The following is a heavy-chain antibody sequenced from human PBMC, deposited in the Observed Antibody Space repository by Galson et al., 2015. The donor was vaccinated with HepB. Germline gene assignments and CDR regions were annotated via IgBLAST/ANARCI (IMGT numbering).Heavy chain of an antibody. J-gene: IGHJ1*01. CDR2: IWYDGSNK. V-gene: IGHV3-33*01. Sequence: SLRLSCAASGFTFSSYGMHWVRQAPGKGLEWVAVIWYDGSNKYYADSVKGRFTISRDNSKNTLYLQMNSLRAEDTAVYYCAREGIAAAGTGEYFQHWGQGTLVTVSS. CDR1: GFTFSSYG. D-gene: IGHD6-13*01. CDR3: AREGIAAAGTGEYFQH.